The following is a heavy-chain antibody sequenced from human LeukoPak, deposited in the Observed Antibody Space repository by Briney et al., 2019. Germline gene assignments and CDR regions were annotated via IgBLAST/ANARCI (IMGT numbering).Heavy chain of an antibody. CDR2: IWYDGSNK. V-gene: IGHV3-33*01. CDR3: ARSAPGYNSDY. J-gene: IGHJ4*02. Sequence: PGGSLRLSCAASGFTFSSYGMHWVRQAPGKGLEWVAVIWYDGSNKYYADSVKGRFTISRGNSKNTLYLQMNSLRAEDTAVYYCARSAPGYNSDYWGQGTLVTVSS. D-gene: IGHD5-24*01. CDR1: GFTFSSYG.